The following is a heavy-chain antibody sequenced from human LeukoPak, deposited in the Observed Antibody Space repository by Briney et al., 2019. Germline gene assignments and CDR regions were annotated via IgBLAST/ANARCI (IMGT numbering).Heavy chain of an antibody. CDR2: IYTSGGT. V-gene: IGHV4-61*02. D-gene: IGHD2-2*01. J-gene: IGHJ3*02. Sequence: SETLSLTCTVSGGSITNLNFYWTWIRQPAGKRLEWIGRIYTSGGTDYNPSLKSRVTMSVDKSKNQISLKLASLTAADTALYYCGGRGSSSGTFDIWGPGTFVTGSS. CDR3: GGRGSSSGTFDI. CDR1: GGSITNLNFY.